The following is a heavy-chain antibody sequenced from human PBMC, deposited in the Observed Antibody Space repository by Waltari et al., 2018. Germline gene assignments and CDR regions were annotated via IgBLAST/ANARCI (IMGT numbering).Heavy chain of an antibody. CDR3: ARAVGAIKHPDWFDP. CDR1: GYSISSGYY. V-gene: IGHV4-38-2*01. J-gene: IGHJ5*02. CDR2: IDTRGST. Sequence: QVQLQESGPGLVKPSETLSLTCAVSGYSISSGYYWGWIRQPPGKGLEWIGSIDTRGSTNYNPSLKSRVTISVDTSKNQFSLKLSSVTAADTAVYYCARAVGAIKHPDWFDPWGQGTLVTVSS. D-gene: IGHD1-26*01.